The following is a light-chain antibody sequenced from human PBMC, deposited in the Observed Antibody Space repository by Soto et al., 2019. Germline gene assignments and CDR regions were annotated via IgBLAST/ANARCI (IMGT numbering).Light chain of an antibody. CDR2: GAS. CDR1: QSDGTN. V-gene: IGKV3-11*01. CDR3: QQRSNWPLIT. Sequence: IVMTQSLATLSLSPGERSTSSCRASQSDGTNLVWYEHEPGQARRPLIDGASNRATDIPARFSESESGTDFTLTIHHQEPEDFAVYYCQQRSNWPLITFGQGARL. J-gene: IGKJ5*01.